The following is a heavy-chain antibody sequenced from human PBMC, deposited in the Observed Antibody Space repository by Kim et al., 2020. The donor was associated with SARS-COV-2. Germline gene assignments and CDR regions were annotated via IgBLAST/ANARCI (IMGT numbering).Heavy chain of an antibody. J-gene: IGHJ6*03. Sequence: GGSLRLSCAASGFTFSSYGMHWVRQAPGKGLEWVAVIWYDGSNKYYADSVKGRFTISRDNSKNTLYLQMNSLRAEDTAVYYCARDAYYGFWSGPGHYMDVWGKGTTVTVSS. V-gene: IGHV3-33*01. CDR3: ARDAYYGFWSGPGHYMDV. CDR2: IWYDGSNK. CDR1: GFTFSSYG. D-gene: IGHD3-3*01.